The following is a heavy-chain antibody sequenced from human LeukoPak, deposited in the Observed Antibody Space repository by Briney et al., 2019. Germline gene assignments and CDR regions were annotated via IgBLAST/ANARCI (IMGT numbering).Heavy chain of an antibody. Sequence: GSLRLSCAASGFTFDDYAMHWVRQGPGKGLEWVSGINWNGGSTGYADSVKGRFTISRDNAKNSLYLQMNSLRAEDTALYYCARDGGSSSWYVENYWGQGTLVTVSS. CDR2: INWNGGST. V-gene: IGHV3-20*04. CDR3: ARDGGSSSWYVENY. J-gene: IGHJ4*02. D-gene: IGHD6-13*01. CDR1: GFTFDDYA.